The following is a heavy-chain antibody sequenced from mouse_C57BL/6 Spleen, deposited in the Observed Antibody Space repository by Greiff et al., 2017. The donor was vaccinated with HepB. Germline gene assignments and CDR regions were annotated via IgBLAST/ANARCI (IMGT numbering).Heavy chain of an antibody. J-gene: IGHJ4*01. CDR2: IYPGSGST. Sequence: QVQLQQSGAELVKPGASVKMSCKASGYTFTSYWITWVKQRPGQGLEWIGDIYPGSGSTNYNEKFKSKATLTVDTSSSTAYMQLSSLTSEDSAVYYCARTGSSYSYAMDYWGQGTSVTVSS. V-gene: IGHV1-55*01. D-gene: IGHD1-1*01. CDR1: GYTFTSYW. CDR3: ARTGSSYSYAMDY.